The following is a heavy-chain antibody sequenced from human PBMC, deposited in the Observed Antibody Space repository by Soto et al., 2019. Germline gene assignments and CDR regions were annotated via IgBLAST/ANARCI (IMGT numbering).Heavy chain of an antibody. CDR2: IYYSGTT. Sequence: QLQLQESGPGLVKPSETLSLTCTVSGGSISSSSYYWGWIRQPPGKGLEWIGTIYYSGTTYYNPSPKSRVPISVDTPKNQFSLKLSSVTAADTAVYYCARLYYYDSSGYYPTLPFDPWGQGTLVTVSS. V-gene: IGHV4-39*01. J-gene: IGHJ5*02. D-gene: IGHD3-22*01. CDR3: ARLYYYDSSGYYPTLPFDP. CDR1: GGSISSSSYY.